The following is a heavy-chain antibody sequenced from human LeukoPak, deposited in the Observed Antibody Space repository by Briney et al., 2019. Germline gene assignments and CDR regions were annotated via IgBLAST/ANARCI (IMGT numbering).Heavy chain of an antibody. V-gene: IGHV3-21*01. CDR2: ISSSSSYI. CDR3: ARDEGQYGMDV. Sequence: GGSLRLSCAASGFTFSSYSMNWVRQAPGKGLEWVSSISSSSSYIYYADSVKGRFTISRDNAKNSLYLQMNSLRAEDTAVYYCARDEGQYGMDVWGLGTTVTVSS. J-gene: IGHJ6*02. CDR1: GFTFSSYS.